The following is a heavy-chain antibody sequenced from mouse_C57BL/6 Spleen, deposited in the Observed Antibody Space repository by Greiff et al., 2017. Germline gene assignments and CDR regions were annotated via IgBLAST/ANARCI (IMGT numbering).Heavy chain of an antibody. Sequence: VQLQQSGPGLVQPSQCLSITCTVSGFSLTSYGVHWVRQSPGKGLEWLGVIWSGGSTDYNAAFLSRLSISKDNSKSQVFFKMNSLLADDTAIYYCATLTPPMTMDYWGQGTSVTVSS. V-gene: IGHV2-2*01. D-gene: IGHD2-10*01. CDR1: GFSLTSYG. CDR2: IWSGGST. J-gene: IGHJ4*01. CDR3: ATLTPPMTMDY.